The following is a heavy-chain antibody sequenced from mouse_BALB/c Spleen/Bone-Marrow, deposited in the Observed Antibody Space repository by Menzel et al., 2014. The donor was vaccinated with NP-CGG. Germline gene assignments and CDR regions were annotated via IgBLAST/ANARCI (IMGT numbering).Heavy chain of an antibody. CDR2: ILPGSGNT. Sequence: QVHVKQSGAELMKPGASVKISCKATGYTFSSYWIEWVRQRPGHGLEWIGEILPGSGNTNYNEKFKGKATFTADTSSNTAYMQLSSPTSEDSAVYYCARENDYWYFDVWGAGTTVTVSS. V-gene: IGHV1-9*01. CDR1: GYTFSSYW. CDR3: ARENDYWYFDV. J-gene: IGHJ1*01. D-gene: IGHD2-3*01.